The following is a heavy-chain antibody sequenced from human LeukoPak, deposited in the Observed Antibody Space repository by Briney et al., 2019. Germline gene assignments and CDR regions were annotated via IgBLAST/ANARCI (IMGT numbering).Heavy chain of an antibody. D-gene: IGHD2-2*01. V-gene: IGHV3-7*03. J-gene: IGHJ6*02. Sequence: GGSLRLSCAVSGFTFSGFWMSWSRQAPGKGLEWVASINSDGSEGYYADVVKGRFTISRDNAKNSLYLQINSLRAEDTAVYYCASLGYCSSTSCYLGYYYYGMDVWGQGTTVTVSS. CDR2: INSDGSEG. CDR1: GFTFSGFW. CDR3: ASLGYCSSTSCYLGYYYYGMDV.